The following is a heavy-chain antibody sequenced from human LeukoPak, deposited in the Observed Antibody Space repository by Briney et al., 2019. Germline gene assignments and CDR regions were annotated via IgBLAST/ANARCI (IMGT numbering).Heavy chain of an antibody. CDR2: IKEDGSEK. D-gene: IGHD3-10*01. V-gene: IGHV3-7*01. Sequence: PGGSLRLSCAASGFTFGSYWMSWVRQAPGKGLEWVADIKEDGSEKYYVDSVKGRFTISRDNAKNSLYLQMNSLRAEDTAVYYCARVRRDTMVRGVLIMLEPNWFDPWGQGTLVTVSS. CDR3: ARVRRDTMVRGVLIMLEPNWFDP. J-gene: IGHJ5*02. CDR1: GFTFGSYW.